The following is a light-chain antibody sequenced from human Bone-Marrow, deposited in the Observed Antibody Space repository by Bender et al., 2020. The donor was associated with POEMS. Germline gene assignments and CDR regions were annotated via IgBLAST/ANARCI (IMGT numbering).Light chain of an antibody. CDR2: SSH. CDR3: AVWDDSLNGCV. Sequence: QSVLTQPPSASGTPGQRVTISCSGGSSNIGAHAVNWYQHLPGTAPKLLIYSSHRRPSEVPDRFSGSRSGTSASLAISWLQSEDEADYYCAVWDDSLNGCVFGGGTKLTVL. V-gene: IGLV1-44*01. CDR1: SSNIGAHA. J-gene: IGLJ3*02.